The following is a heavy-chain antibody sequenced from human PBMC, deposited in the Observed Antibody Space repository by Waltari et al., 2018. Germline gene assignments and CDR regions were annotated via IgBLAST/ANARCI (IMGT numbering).Heavy chain of an antibody. CDR3: ATTYSSSWYQVGAFDI. Sequence: QVQLQESGPGLVKPSETLSLTCTVSGGSISSYYWSWIRQPAGKGLEWIGRIYTSGSTNYNPSLKSRVTMSVDTSKNQFSLKLSSVTAADTAVYYCATTYSSSWYQVGAFDIWGQGTMVTVSS. V-gene: IGHV4-4*07. CDR2: IYTSGST. D-gene: IGHD6-13*01. J-gene: IGHJ3*02. CDR1: GGSISSYY.